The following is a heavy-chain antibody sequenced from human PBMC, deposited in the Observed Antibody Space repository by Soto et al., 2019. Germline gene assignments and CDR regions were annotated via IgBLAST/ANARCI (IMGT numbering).Heavy chain of an antibody. J-gene: IGHJ6*02. Sequence: GGSLRLSCAASGFTFSSYGMHWVRQAPGKGLEWVAVISYDGSNKYYADSVKGRFTISRDNSKNTLYLQMNSLRAEDTAVYYCARYGDYAFYYYYYGMDVWGQGTTVTVSS. V-gene: IGHV3-30*03. CDR3: ARYGDYAFYYYYYGMDV. CDR1: GFTFSSYG. CDR2: ISYDGSNK. D-gene: IGHD4-17*01.